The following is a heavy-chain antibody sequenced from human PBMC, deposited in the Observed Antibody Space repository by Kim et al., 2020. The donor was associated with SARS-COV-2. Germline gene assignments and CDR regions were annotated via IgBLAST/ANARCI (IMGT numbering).Heavy chain of an antibody. CDR3: ARGPYYYGSGSFGY. D-gene: IGHD3-10*01. CDR2: INHSGST. J-gene: IGHJ4*02. CDR1: GGSFSGYY. Sequence: SETLSLTCAVYGGSFSGYYWSWIRQPPGKGLEWIGEINHSGSTNYNPSLKSRVTISVDTSKNQFSLKLSSVTAADTAVYYCARGPYYYGSGSFGYWGQGTLVTVSS. V-gene: IGHV4-34*01.